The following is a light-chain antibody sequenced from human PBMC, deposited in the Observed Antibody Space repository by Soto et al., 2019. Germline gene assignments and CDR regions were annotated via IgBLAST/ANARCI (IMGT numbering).Light chain of an antibody. Sequence: DIQMTQSPSTLSASVGDRGTFTCRASQSISSRLAWYQQKPGKAPKLLIYKASSLESGVPSRFSGSGSGTEFTLTISSLQTDDFATYYCQQYNSYPWTFGQGTKVEIK. CDR3: QQYNSYPWT. V-gene: IGKV1-5*03. CDR2: KAS. J-gene: IGKJ1*01. CDR1: QSISSR.